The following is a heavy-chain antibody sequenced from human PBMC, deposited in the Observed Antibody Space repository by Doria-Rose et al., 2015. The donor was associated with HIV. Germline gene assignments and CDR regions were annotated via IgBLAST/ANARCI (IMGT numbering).Heavy chain of an antibody. CDR1: GGSISHYY. J-gene: IGHJ4*02. CDR3: ARVLSGTYDY. D-gene: IGHD1-26*01. Sequence: QVQLQESGPGLVKPSETLSLTCSVSGGSISHYYWSWIRQPPGKGLEYIGDIFYTGSTNYSHSLKSRVSISIDTSKNKFSRRLSSVTAADTAVYYCARVLSGTYDYWGQGSLVTVSS. CDR2: IFYTGST. V-gene: IGHV4-59*01.